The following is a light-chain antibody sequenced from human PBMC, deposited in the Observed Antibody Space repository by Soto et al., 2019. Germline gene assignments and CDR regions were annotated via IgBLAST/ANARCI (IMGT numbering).Light chain of an antibody. V-gene: IGKV3-11*01. CDR2: DAS. Sequence: DIVLRQSPATLSMSPGEGATLSCRASQSIDNFLAWYQHKPGQPPRLLIYDASKRATGVPARFSGRGSGIHFTLTISSLEPEDFAVYYCQQRYSLITFGPGTKVDL. J-gene: IGKJ3*01. CDR1: QSIDNF. CDR3: QQRYSLIT.